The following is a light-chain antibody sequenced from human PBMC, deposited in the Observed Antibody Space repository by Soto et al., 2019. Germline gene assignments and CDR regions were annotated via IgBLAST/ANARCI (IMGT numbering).Light chain of an antibody. J-gene: IGLJ1*01. CDR2: NNN. CDR1: SSNIGTNA. CDR3: AAWDDSLNCYV. V-gene: IGLV1-44*01. Sequence: QSVLTQPPSASGTPGHRVTISCSGGSSNIGTNAVNWYQQLPGTAPKLLIYNNNQRPSGVPDRFSGSKSGTSASLAISGLQSEDEADYYCAAWDDSLNCYVFRTGTKVTVL.